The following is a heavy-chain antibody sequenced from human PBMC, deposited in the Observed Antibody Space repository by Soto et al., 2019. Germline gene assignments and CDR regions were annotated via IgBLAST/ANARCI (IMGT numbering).Heavy chain of an antibody. V-gene: IGHV1-69*02. J-gene: IGHJ4*02. Sequence: QVQLVQSGAEVMKPGSSVRVSCTTSGGTFNFYTINWVRQAPGQGLEWVGRVNPIVGMSNSAQKFQGRVTITVDKSTNIAYMDLTRLKSEDTAVYYCATSYGSGSTHFDSWGQGTLVTVSS. CDR2: VNPIVGMS. D-gene: IGHD3-10*01. CDR3: ATSYGSGSTHFDS. CDR1: GGTFNFYT.